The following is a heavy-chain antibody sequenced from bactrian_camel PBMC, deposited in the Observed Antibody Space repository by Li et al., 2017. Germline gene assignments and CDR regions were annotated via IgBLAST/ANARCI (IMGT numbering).Heavy chain of an antibody. CDR3: AGRGDNFYVRCGIENHEYPY. CDR2: IVSEGFT. J-gene: IGHJ4*01. D-gene: IGHD1*01. V-gene: IGHV3S53*01. CDR1: GLTSYLRT. Sequence: HVQLVESGGGSVQAGGSLRLSCAVSGLTSYLRTCVGWFRQAPGKEREGVASIVSEGFTTYADSMVGRVTISQDNTNGTLYLQMTGLKPEDTAMYYCAGRGDNFYVRCGIENHEYPYWGQGTQVTVS.